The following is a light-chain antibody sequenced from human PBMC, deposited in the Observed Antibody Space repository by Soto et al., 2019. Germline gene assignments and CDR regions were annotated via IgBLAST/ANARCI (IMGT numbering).Light chain of an antibody. CDR2: DAS. CDR1: QSVSRN. CDR3: QQYNTWPFT. Sequence: EIVLTQSPATLCLSPGERATLSCRASQSVSRNLAWYQQKPGQAPRLLIYDASNRATGIPARFSGSGSGAEFTLTINSLQSEDFATYYCQQYNTWPFTFGPGTKVDIK. V-gene: IGKV3D-15*01. J-gene: IGKJ3*01.